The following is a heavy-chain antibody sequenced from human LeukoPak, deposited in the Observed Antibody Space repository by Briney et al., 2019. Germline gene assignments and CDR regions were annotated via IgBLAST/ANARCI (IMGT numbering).Heavy chain of an antibody. CDR3: AKEASIAVAGTVY. D-gene: IGHD6-19*01. J-gene: IGHJ4*02. CDR1: GFIFSRYA. Sequence: GGSLRLSCAASGFIFSRYAMSWVRQAPGKGLEWVSAIGGDGGSTYSADSVKGRFTISRDDSKNTLYLQMNSLTAEDTAVYYCAKEASIAVAGTVYWGQGTLVTVSS. CDR2: IGGDGGST. V-gene: IGHV3-23*01.